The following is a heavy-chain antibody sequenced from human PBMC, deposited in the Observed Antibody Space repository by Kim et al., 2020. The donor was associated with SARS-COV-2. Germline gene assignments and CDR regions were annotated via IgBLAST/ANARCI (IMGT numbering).Heavy chain of an antibody. J-gene: IGHJ4*02. Sequence: GRFTISRDNSKNTLYLQMNSLRAEDTAVYYCARATPDIVVVVAAENSLDYWGQGTLVTVSS. D-gene: IGHD2-15*01. V-gene: IGHV3-30*07. CDR3: ARATPDIVVVVAAENSLDY.